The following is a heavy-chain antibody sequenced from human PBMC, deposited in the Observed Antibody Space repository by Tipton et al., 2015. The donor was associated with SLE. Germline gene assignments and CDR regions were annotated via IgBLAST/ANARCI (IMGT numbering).Heavy chain of an antibody. V-gene: IGHV4-61*01. Sequence: TLSLTCTVSGGSISSGSYYWSWIRQPPGKGLEWIGYIYYSGSTNYNPSLKSRVTISVDTSKNQFSLKLSSVTAADTAVYYCARGGIAAAGWDPWGQGTLVTVSS. CDR2: IYYSGST. J-gene: IGHJ5*02. CDR3: ARGGIAAAGWDP. CDR1: GGSISSGSYY. D-gene: IGHD6-13*01.